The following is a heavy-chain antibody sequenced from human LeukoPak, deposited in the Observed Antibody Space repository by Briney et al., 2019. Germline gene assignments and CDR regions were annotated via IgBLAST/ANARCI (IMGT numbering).Heavy chain of an antibody. J-gene: IGHJ3*02. Sequence: ASVKVSCKSSGYSFTGYAISWVRQAPGQGLEWMGWVSAYNGNTNYAQKFQGRVTITRNTSISTAYMELSSLRSEDTAVYYCARALAAYDAFDIWGQGTMVTVSS. CDR1: GYSFTGYA. V-gene: IGHV1-18*01. CDR2: VSAYNGNT. CDR3: ARALAAYDAFDI. D-gene: IGHD2-15*01.